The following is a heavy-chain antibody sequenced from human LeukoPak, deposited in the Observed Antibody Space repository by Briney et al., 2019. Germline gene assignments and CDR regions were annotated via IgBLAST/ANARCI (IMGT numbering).Heavy chain of an antibody. CDR3: ARLRDSRDAFDI. D-gene: IGHD5-18*01. CDR2: INPNSGGT. Sequence: ASVKVSCKASGYTFTGYYMHWVRQAPGQGLEWMGWINPNSGGTNYAQKFQGRVTMTRDTSISTAYMELSRLRSDDTAVYYCARLRDSRDAFDIWGQGTMVTVSS. V-gene: IGHV1-2*02. CDR1: GYTFTGYY. J-gene: IGHJ3*02.